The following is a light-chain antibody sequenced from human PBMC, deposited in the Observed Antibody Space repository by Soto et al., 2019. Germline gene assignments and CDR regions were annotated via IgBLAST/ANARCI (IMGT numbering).Light chain of an antibody. Sequence: HMPQSPSSLSASVGDRVTITCRASQRITTYLNWYQQKPGKAPKLLISTAATFQGGVPSRFSGSGSGTDFNLTITAPQPEDFATYYCEHSYSTPYTFGKGPKFESK. CDR1: QRITTY. CDR2: TAA. V-gene: IGKV1-39*01. CDR3: EHSYSTPYT. J-gene: IGKJ2*01.